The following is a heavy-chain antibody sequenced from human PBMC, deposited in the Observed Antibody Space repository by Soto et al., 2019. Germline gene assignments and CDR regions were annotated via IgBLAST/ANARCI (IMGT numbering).Heavy chain of an antibody. Sequence: EVQLVESGGGLVRPGGSLRLSCAASGFTFSSYSINWVRQAPGKGLEWVSSIGRVSSHIYYADSVKGRFTVSRDNAKNPLYLKMNNLRVEDTAVYYCARDVYTGYDSYYYYYMDVWGKGTTVTVSS. J-gene: IGHJ6*03. V-gene: IGHV3-21*01. D-gene: IGHD5-12*01. CDR3: ARDVYTGYDSYYYYYMDV. CDR2: IGRVSSHI. CDR1: GFTFSSYS.